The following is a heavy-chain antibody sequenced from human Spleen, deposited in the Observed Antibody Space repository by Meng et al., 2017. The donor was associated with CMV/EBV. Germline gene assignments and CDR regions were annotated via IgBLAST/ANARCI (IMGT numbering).Heavy chain of an antibody. CDR2: IIPIFGTA. J-gene: IGHJ4*02. D-gene: IGHD3-22*01. V-gene: IGHV1-69*05. Sequence: TFSSYDISWVRQAPGQGLEWMGGIIPIFGTANYAQKFQGRVTITTDESTSTAYMELSSLRSEDTAVYYCARGGYDSSGYYYNYFDYWGQGTLVTVSS. CDR1: TFSSYD. CDR3: ARGGYDSSGYYYNYFDY.